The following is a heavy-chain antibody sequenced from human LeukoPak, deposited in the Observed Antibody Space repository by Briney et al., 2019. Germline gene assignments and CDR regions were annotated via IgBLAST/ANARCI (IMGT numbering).Heavy chain of an antibody. CDR1: GFTVSSNY. CDR3: ARAQDRGSYYVGHFDY. V-gene: IGHV3-53*01. J-gene: IGHJ4*02. CDR2: IYSGGST. D-gene: IGHD1-26*01. Sequence: PGGSLRLSCAASGFTVSSNYMSWVRQAPGKGLEWVSVIYSGGSTYYADSVKGRFTISRDNSKNTLYLQMNSLRAEDTAVYYCARAQDRGSYYVGHFDYWGQGILVTVSS.